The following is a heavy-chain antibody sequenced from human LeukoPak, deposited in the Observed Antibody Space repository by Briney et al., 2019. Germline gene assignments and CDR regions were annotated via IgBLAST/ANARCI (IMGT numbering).Heavy chain of an antibody. CDR3: AKIRPWKTDYYDSSGYQPRAFDI. Sequence: GGSLRLSCVVSGFIFSPYGMHWVRQAPGKGLEWVAFIRYDGSNKYYADSVKGRFTISRDNSKNTLYLQMNSLRAEDTAVYYCAKIRPWKTDYYDSSGYQPRAFDIWGQGTMVTVSS. D-gene: IGHD3-22*01. J-gene: IGHJ3*02. CDR2: IRYDGSNK. CDR1: GFIFSPYG. V-gene: IGHV3-30*02.